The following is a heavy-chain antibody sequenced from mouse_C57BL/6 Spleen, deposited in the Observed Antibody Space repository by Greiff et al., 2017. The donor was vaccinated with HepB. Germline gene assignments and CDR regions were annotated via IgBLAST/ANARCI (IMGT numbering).Heavy chain of an antibody. CDR3: ARRGSSYGAMDY. D-gene: IGHD1-1*01. Sequence: QLQQSGPELVKPGASVKISCKASGYAFSSSWMNWVKQRPGKGLEWIGRIYPGDGDTNYNGKFKGKATLTADKSSSTAYMQLSSLTSEDSAVYFCARRGSSYGAMDYWGQGTSVTVSS. J-gene: IGHJ4*01. CDR2: IYPGDGDT. V-gene: IGHV1-82*01. CDR1: GYAFSSSW.